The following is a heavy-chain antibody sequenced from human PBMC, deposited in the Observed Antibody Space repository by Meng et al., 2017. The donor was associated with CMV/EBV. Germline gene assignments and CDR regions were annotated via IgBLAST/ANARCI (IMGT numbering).Heavy chain of an antibody. CDR1: GFTVSSNY. CDR2: INWNGGST. Sequence: GGSLRLSCAASGFTVSSNYMSWVRQAPRKGLEWVSGINWNGGSTGYADSVKGRFTISRDNAKNSLYLQMNSLRAEDTALYYCARAVPAAIGKSWFDPWGQGTLVTVSS. J-gene: IGHJ5*02. D-gene: IGHD2-2*01. V-gene: IGHV3-20*04. CDR3: ARAVPAAIGKSWFDP.